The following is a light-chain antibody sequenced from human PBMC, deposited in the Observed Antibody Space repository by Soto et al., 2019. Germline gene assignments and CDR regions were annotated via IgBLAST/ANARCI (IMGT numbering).Light chain of an antibody. Sequence: EIVMTQSPASLSVSPGERATLSCRASQSVSSNLAWYQQTPGQAPRLIIYGASRRATGIPARFSGSGSGTEFTLTISSLQSEDFAVYYCQPYNNWWTFGQGTKVDIK. CDR2: GAS. V-gene: IGKV3-15*01. J-gene: IGKJ1*01. CDR1: QSVSSN. CDR3: QPYNNWWT.